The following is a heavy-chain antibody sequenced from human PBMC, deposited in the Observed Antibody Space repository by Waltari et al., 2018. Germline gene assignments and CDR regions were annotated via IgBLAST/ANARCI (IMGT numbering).Heavy chain of an antibody. V-gene: IGHV3-23*03. Sequence: EVQLLESGGGLVQPGGSLRLSCAASGFTFSSYAMSWVRQAPGKGLEWVSVIYSGGSTYYADSVKGRFTISRDNSKNTLYLQMNSLRAEDTAVYYCAKASGYYSYFQHWGQGTLVTVSS. D-gene: IGHD3-22*01. CDR1: GFTFSSYA. J-gene: IGHJ1*01. CDR2: IYSGGST. CDR3: AKASGYYSYFQH.